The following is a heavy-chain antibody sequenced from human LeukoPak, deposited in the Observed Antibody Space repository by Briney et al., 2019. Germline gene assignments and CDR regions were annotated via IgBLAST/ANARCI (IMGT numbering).Heavy chain of an antibody. CDR2: IYTSGST. CDR3: ARDSVVVPAANIMDV. CDR1: GGSISSYY. V-gene: IGHV4-4*07. D-gene: IGHD2-2*01. Sequence: PSETLSLTCTVSGGSISSYYWSWIRQPAGKGLEWIGRIYTSGSTNYNPSLKSRVTMSVDTSKNQFSLKLSSVTAADTAVYYCARDSVVVPAANIMDVWGKGTTVTVSS. J-gene: IGHJ6*03.